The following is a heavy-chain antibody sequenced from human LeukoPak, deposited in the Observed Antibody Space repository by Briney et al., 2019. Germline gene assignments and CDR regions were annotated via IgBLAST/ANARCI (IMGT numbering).Heavy chain of an antibody. CDR2: ISWNSGII. CDR1: GFRFQDYA. D-gene: IGHD1-26*01. Sequence: SLRLSCAASGFRFQDYAMHWVRQVPGKGLEWVSGISWNSGIIVYVDSVKGRFTISRDNAKNSLYLEMNSLRADDMALYYCVKDKVPGRAAVFDTWGQGTMVSVSS. V-gene: IGHV3-9*03. CDR3: VKDKVPGRAAVFDT. J-gene: IGHJ3*02.